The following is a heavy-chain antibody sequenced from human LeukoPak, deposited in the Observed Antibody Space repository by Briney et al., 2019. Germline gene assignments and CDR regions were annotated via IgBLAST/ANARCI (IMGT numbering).Heavy chain of an antibody. CDR2: ISSSSSYI. V-gene: IGHV3-21*01. CDR3: ARGYSGYDWFYYYYMDV. Sequence: GGSLRLSCAASGFTLSSYSMNWVRQAPGKGLEWVSSISSSSSYIYYADSVKGRFTISRDNAKNSLYLQMNSLRAEDTAVYYCARGYSGYDWFYYYYMDVWGKGTTVTVSS. D-gene: IGHD5-12*01. J-gene: IGHJ6*03. CDR1: GFTLSSYS.